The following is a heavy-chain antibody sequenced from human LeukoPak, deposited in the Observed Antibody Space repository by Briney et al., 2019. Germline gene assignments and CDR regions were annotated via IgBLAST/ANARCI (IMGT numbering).Heavy chain of an antibody. D-gene: IGHD4-17*01. J-gene: IGHJ4*02. V-gene: IGHV3-21*04. Sequence: VGSLRLSCAASGFTFSTYSMNWVRQAPGKGLEWVASISSSSSYIYYADSVKGRFTISRDNAKNSLYLQMNSLRAEDTAVYYCARGPYGDYVGYFDYWGQGTLVTVSS. CDR1: GFTFSTYS. CDR2: ISSSSSYI. CDR3: ARGPYGDYVGYFDY.